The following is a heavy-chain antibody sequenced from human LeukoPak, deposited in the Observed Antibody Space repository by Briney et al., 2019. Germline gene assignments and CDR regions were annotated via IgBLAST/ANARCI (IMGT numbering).Heavy chain of an antibody. CDR1: GGTFSSYA. D-gene: IGHD1-1*01. CDR3: ARTPYNSRNFYYYMDV. V-gene: IGHV1-69*13. CDR2: IIPIFGTA. J-gene: IGHJ6*03. Sequence: VASVKVSCKASGGTFSSYAISWVRQAPGQGLEWMGGIIPIFGTANYAQKFQGRVTITADESTSTAYMELSSLRSEDTAVYYCARTPYNSRNFYYYMDVWGKGTTVTVSS.